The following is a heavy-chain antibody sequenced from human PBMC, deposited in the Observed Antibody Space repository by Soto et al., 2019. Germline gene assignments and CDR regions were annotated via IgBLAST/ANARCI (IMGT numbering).Heavy chain of an antibody. CDR2: ISGSGGST. CDR3: AITTLMVYAMVPYYFDY. J-gene: IGHJ4*02. Sequence: PGGSLRLSCAASGFTFSSYAMSWVRQAPGKGLEWVSAISGSGGSTYYADSVKGRFTISRDNSKNTLYLQMNSLRAEDTAVYYCAITTLMVYAMVPYYFDYWGQGTLVTVSS. V-gene: IGHV3-23*01. CDR1: GFTFSSYA. D-gene: IGHD2-8*01.